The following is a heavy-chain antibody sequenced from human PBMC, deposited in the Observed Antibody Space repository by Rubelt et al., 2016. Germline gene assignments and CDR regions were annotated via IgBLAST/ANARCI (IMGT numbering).Heavy chain of an antibody. Sequence: EVHLVESGGGLVQPGGSLRLSCVASGFTFSSYSMNWVRQVPGKGLEWVSTISGGGATTFYADSVKGRFTISRDNSKNTLYLQRNSLRAEDTAVYYCAQHHGGIYTHFDSWGQRTLVTVSS. CDR2: ISGGGATT. CDR3: AQHHGGIYTHFDS. V-gene: IGHV3-23*04. CDR1: GFTFSSYS. D-gene: IGHD2-15*01. J-gene: IGHJ4*02.